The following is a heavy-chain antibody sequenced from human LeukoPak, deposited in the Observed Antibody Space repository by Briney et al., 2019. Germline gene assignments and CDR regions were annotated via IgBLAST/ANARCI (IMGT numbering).Heavy chain of an antibody. J-gene: IGHJ4*02. V-gene: IGHV3-53*01. CDR3: ASDSGELYGDYEGSLFDY. CDR2: IYSGGST. CDR1: GFTVSSNY. D-gene: IGHD4-17*01. Sequence: PGGSLRLSCAASGFTVSSNYMGWVRQAPGKGLEWVSVIYSGGSTYYADSVKGRFTISRDNSKNTLYLQMNSLRAEDTAVYYCASDSGELYGDYEGSLFDYWGQGTLVTVSS.